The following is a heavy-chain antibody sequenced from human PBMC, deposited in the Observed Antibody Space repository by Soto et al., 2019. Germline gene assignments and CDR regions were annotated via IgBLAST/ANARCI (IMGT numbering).Heavy chain of an antibody. Sequence: EVQLVESGGGLVQPGRSLRLSCAASGFTFDDYAMHWVRQAPGKGLEWVSGISWNGGSIGYADSVKGRFTISRDNAKNSLYLQMNSLRAEDTALYYCAKDFNGDYSKYWGQGTLVTVSS. CDR1: GFTFDDYA. V-gene: IGHV3-9*01. D-gene: IGHD4-4*01. J-gene: IGHJ4*02. CDR2: ISWNGGSI. CDR3: AKDFNGDYSKY.